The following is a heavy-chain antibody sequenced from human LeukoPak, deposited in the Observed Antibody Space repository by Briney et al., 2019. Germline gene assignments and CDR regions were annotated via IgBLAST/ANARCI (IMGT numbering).Heavy chain of an antibody. V-gene: IGHV3-7*03. CDR3: ARAGSIRFDY. D-gene: IGHD1-26*01. J-gene: IGHJ4*02. Sequence: GGSLRLSCAASGFTFSSYWMSWVRQAPGKGLEWVANIKQDGSEKYYVDSVKGRFTISRDDSKNTLYLQMNSLRAEDTAVYYCARAGSIRFDYWGQGTLVTVSS. CDR1: GFTFSSYW. CDR2: IKQDGSEK.